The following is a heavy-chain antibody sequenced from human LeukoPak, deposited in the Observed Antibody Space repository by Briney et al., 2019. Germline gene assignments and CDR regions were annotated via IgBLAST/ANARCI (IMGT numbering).Heavy chain of an antibody. V-gene: IGHV3-23*01. J-gene: IGHJ4*02. CDR3: AKDLGLRYYFDY. CDR2: ISGSGGST. Sequence: PGGSLRLSCAASGFTFSSYAMSWVRQAPGKGLKWVSAISGSGGSTYYADSVKGRFTISRDNSKNTLYLQMNSLRAEDTAVYYCAKDLGLRYYFDYWGQGTLVTVSS. CDR1: GFTFSSYA.